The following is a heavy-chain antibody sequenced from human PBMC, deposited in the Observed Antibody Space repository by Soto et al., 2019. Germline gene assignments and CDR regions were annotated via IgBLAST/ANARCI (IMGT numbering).Heavy chain of an antibody. J-gene: IGHJ4*02. V-gene: IGHV3-30-3*01. Sequence: GESLRLSCPASAFSFSSYCIHCVRPPPDKGMGWVAVILYDGSNKNYANSVTGRPTTSRDNSAKTLYLQMASLRAKETAVYYCARDREADIVGVVAASTYDYWGQGTLVTVSS. D-gene: IGHD2-15*01. CDR1: AFSFSSYC. CDR3: ARDREADIVGVVAASTYDY. CDR2: ILYDGSNK.